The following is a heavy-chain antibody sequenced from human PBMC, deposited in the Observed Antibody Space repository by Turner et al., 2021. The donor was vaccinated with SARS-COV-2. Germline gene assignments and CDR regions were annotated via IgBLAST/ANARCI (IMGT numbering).Heavy chain of an antibody. CDR3: ATFDEYRSFSRGMDV. V-gene: IGHV4-4*09. D-gene: IGHD2-15*01. Sequence: QVHLQESGPGPVRPSETLSLRFSVSGDSIFNYDWAWIRQSPGKGLEWIGFITSRGSTAYNPPLESRVTMSLDMSKNLFSLTLTSVTVGDTATYYCATFDEYRSFSRGMDVWGPGASVTVSS. CDR1: GDSIFNYD. CDR2: ITSRGST. J-gene: IGHJ6*02.